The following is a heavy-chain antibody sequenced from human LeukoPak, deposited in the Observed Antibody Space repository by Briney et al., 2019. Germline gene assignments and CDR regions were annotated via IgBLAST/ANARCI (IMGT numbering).Heavy chain of an antibody. D-gene: IGHD3-22*01. V-gene: IGHV4-59*11. J-gene: IGHJ4*02. CDR2: IYYSGST. Sequence: SETLSLTCTVSGGSISSHYWSWIRQPPGKGLEWIGYIYYSGSTNYNPSLKSRVTISVDTSKNQFSLKLSSVTAADTAVYYRARAAYYDSSGYYYLAFDYWGQGTLVTVSS. CDR1: GGSISSHY. CDR3: ARAAYYDSSGYYYLAFDY.